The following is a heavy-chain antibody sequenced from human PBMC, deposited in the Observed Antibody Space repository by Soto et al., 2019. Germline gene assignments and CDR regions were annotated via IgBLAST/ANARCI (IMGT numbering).Heavy chain of an antibody. CDR2: ISWNSGSI. Sequence: GGSLRLSCAASGFTFDDYAMHWVRQAPGKGLEWVSGISWNSGSIGYADSVKGRFTISRDNAKNSLYLQMNSLRVEDTALYYCAKAWGIWDSSSSGVVRAFDIWGQGTMVTVSS. J-gene: IGHJ3*02. D-gene: IGHD6-6*01. V-gene: IGHV3-9*01. CDR1: GFTFDDYA. CDR3: AKAWGIWDSSSSGVVRAFDI.